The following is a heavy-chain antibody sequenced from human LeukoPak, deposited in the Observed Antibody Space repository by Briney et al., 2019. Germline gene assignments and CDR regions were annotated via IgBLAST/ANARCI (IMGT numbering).Heavy chain of an antibody. D-gene: IGHD6-19*01. V-gene: IGHV3-23*01. CDR1: GFTFNSYA. Sequence: GGSLRLSCAAPGFTFNSYAMSWVRQAPGKGLEWVSAISPGGSDTYYADSVKGRFTISRDNSKNTLYLQMNSLRAEDTAVYYCAKDTVAVAALFDPWGQGTLVTVSP. CDR3: AKDTVAVAALFDP. J-gene: IGHJ5*02. CDR2: ISPGGSDT.